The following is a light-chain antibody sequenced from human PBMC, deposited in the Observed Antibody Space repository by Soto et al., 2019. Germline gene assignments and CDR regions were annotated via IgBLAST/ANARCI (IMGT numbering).Light chain of an antibody. J-gene: IGKJ1*01. CDR3: QHYNSYSEA. V-gene: IGKV3-15*01. CDR1: QSVSIH. CDR2: DTS. Sequence: ETVMTQSPGTLSVSLGERATLSCRASQSVSIHLAWYQQKPGQAPRLLIYDTSTRATGIPARFSGSGSGTESTLTISSLQSDDFATYYCQHYNSYSEAFGQGTKVDI.